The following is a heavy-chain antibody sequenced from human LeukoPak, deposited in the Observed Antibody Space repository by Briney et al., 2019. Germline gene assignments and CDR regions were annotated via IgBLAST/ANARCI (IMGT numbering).Heavy chain of an antibody. CDR1: GFTFTDYY. CDR2: INPKSGDR. J-gene: IGHJ4*02. CDR3: ARRRRHDY. Sequence: GASVKVSCKVSGFTFTDYYIHWVRQAPGQGPEWMGWINPKSGDRNYAQKFQGRVTMTRDTSINTVYMELSRLRSDDTAVYYCARRRRHDYWGQGTLVTVSS. V-gene: IGHV1-2*02.